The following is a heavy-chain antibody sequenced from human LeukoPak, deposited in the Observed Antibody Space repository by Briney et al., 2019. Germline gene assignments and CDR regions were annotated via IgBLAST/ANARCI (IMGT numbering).Heavy chain of an antibody. CDR1: GYSISSGYY. CDR3: ARHKMGYYDSSGYHNWFDP. Sequence: PSETLSLTCAVSGYSISSGYYWGWIRQPPGKGLEWIWSIYYSGSTSYNPSLKSRVTISVDTSKNQFSLKLSSVTAADTAVYYCARHKMGYYDSSGYHNWFDPWGQGTLVTVSS. CDR2: IYYSGST. V-gene: IGHV4-38-2*01. D-gene: IGHD3-22*01. J-gene: IGHJ5*02.